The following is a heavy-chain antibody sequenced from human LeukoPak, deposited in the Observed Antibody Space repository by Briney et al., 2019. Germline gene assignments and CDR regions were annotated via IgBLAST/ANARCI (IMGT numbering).Heavy chain of an antibody. V-gene: IGHV3-23*01. CDR2: ISGSGGST. CDR1: GFTFSSYA. Sequence: GGSLRLSCAASGFTFSSYAMSWVRQAPGKGLEWVSAISGSGGSTYYADSVKGRFTISRDNSKNTLYLQMNSLRAEDTAVYYRARALRIYYYFDYWGQGTLVTVSS. CDR3: ARALRIYYYFDY. J-gene: IGHJ4*02. D-gene: IGHD1-26*01.